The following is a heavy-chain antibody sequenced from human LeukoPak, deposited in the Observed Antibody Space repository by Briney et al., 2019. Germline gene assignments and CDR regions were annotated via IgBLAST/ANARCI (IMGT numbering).Heavy chain of an antibody. D-gene: IGHD2-2*01. Sequence: SETLSLTCAVYGGSFSGYYWSWIRQPPGKGLEWIGKINHSGSTNYNPSLKSRVTISVDTSKNQFSLKLSSVTAADTAVYYCARGLRYCSSTSCYAGLDYWGQGTLVTVSS. CDR1: GGSFSGYY. CDR3: ARGLRYCSSTSCYAGLDY. V-gene: IGHV4-34*01. J-gene: IGHJ4*02. CDR2: INHSGST.